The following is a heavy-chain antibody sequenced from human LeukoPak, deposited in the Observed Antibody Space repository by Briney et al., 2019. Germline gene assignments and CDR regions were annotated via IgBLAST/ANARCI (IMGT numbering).Heavy chain of an antibody. D-gene: IGHD2-2*01. V-gene: IGHV1-46*01. Sequence: GASVKVSCKASGYTFTSYYMHWVRQAPGQGLEWMGIINPSGGSTSYAQKFQGRVTMTRDMSTSTVYMELSSLRSEDTAVYYCARGAVIVPAAMTIYYYYYYMDVWGKGTTVTVSS. CDR2: INPSGGST. J-gene: IGHJ6*03. CDR3: ARGAVIVPAAMTIYYYYYYMDV. CDR1: GYTFTSYY.